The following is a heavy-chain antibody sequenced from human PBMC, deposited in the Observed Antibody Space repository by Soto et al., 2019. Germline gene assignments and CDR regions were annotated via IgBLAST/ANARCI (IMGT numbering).Heavy chain of an antibody. CDR3: ARDRTGYKWVYYYGMDV. V-gene: IGHV4-31*03. D-gene: IGHD3-9*01. Sequence: KPSETLSLTCTVSGGSISSGGYYWSWIRQHPGKGLEWIGYIYYSGSTYYNPSLKSRVTISVDTSKNQFSLKLGSVTAADTAVYYCARDRTGYKWVYYYGMDVWGQGTTVTVSS. CDR2: IYYSGST. CDR1: GGSISSGGYY. J-gene: IGHJ6*02.